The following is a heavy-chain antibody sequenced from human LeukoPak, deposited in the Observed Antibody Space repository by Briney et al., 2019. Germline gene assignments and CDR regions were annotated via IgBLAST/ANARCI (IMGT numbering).Heavy chain of an antibody. V-gene: IGHV1-69*13. J-gene: IGHJ4*02. CDR3: AKGGGGYNYGYLYYFDY. CDR2: IIPVFGTA. CDR1: GGIFRNYA. Sequence: GASVKVSCKASGGIFRNYAINWVRQAPGQGLEWMGGIIPVFGTASYAQKFQGRVTITADEYTSTVYMELTSLRPEDTAVYYCAKGGGGYNYGYLYYFDYWGQGTLVTVSS. D-gene: IGHD5-18*01.